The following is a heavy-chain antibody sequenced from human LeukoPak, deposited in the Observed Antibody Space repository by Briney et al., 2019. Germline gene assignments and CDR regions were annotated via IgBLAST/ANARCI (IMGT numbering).Heavy chain of an antibody. V-gene: IGHV4-59*12. CDR2: IYYSGSA. D-gene: IGHD3-3*01. Sequence: SETLSLTCTVSGGSISSYYWSWIRQPPGKGLEWIGYIYYSGSANYNPSLKSRVTMSVDVSKNQLSLNLTSVTAADTAVYFCARATISGIISPRQYYYMDVWGKGTTVIVSS. CDR1: GGSISSYY. CDR3: ARATISGIISPRQYYYMDV. J-gene: IGHJ6*03.